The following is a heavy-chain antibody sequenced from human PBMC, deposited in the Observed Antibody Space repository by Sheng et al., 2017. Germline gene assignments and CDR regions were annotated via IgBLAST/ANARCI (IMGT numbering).Heavy chain of an antibody. CDR3: ARGSRDSSGYYYVH. CDR2: IYHSGST. J-gene: IGHJ4*02. Sequence: QVQLQESGPGLVKPSETLSLTCAVSGYSISSGYYWGWIRQPPGKGLEWIGSIYHSGSTYYNPSLKSRVTISVDTSKNQFSLKLSSVTAADTAMYYCARGSRDSSGYYYVHWGQGTLVTVSS. D-gene: IGHD3-22*01. V-gene: IGHV4-38-2*01. CDR1: GYSISSGYY.